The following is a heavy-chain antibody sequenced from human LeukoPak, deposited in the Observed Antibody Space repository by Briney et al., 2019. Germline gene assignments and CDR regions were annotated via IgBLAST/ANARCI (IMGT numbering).Heavy chain of an antibody. CDR3: ARESGYSYGCFDY. Sequence: GGSLRLSCAASGFTFSSFAMNWVRQAPGKGLEWVSYISSSGSTTYYADSVKGRFTISRDNAKNSLYLQMNSLRAEDTAVYYCARESGYSYGCFDYWGQGTLVTVSS. V-gene: IGHV3-48*03. J-gene: IGHJ4*02. D-gene: IGHD5-18*01. CDR2: ISSSGSTT. CDR1: GFTFSSFA.